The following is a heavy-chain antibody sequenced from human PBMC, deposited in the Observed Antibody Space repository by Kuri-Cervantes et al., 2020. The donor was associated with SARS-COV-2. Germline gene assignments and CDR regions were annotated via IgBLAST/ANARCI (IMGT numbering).Heavy chain of an antibody. D-gene: IGHD3-3*01. Sequence: GSLRLSCAVYGGSFSGYYWSWIRQPPGKGLEWIGEINHSGSTNYNPSLKSRVTISVDTSKNQFSLKLSSVTAADTAVYYCARLVPYYDSWSGSYYFDYWGQGTLVTVSS. J-gene: IGHJ4*02. V-gene: IGHV4-34*01. CDR3: ARLVPYYDSWSGSYYFDY. CDR2: INHSGST. CDR1: GGSFSGYY.